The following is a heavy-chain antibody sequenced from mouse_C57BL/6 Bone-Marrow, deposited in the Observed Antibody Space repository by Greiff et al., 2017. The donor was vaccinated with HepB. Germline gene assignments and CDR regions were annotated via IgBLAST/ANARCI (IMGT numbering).Heavy chain of an antibody. CDR2: ISPGNSDT. D-gene: IGHD1-1*01. J-gene: IGHJ4*01. CDR3: TLYYYGSSYVRAMDY. Sequence: VQLQQSGTVLARPGASVKMSCKTSGYTFTSYWMHWVKQRPGQGLEWIGAISPGNSDTSYNQKFTGKAKLTAVTSASTAYMELSSLTTEDSAVYYCTLYYYGSSYVRAMDYWGQGPSVTVSS. V-gene: IGHV1-5*01. CDR1: GYTFTSYW.